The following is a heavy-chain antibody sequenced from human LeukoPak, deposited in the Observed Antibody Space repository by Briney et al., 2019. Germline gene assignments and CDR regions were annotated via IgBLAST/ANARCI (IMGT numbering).Heavy chain of an antibody. CDR2: IYTSGST. CDR3: ARQGSISAFDF. CDR1: GGSISSGSYY. V-gene: IGHV4-61*02. Sequence: SETLSLTCTVSGGSISSGSYYWSWIRQPAGKGLEWIGRIYTSGSTNYNPSLKSRVTISADTSKNQFSLELRSLSAADTAVYFCARQGSISAFDFWGRGTLVTVSS. D-gene: IGHD3-3*02. J-gene: IGHJ4*02.